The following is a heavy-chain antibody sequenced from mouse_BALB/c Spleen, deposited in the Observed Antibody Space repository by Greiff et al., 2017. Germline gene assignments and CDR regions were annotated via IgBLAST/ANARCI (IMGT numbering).Heavy chain of an antibody. CDR3: ARQDSWFAY. CDR1: GYTFTSYT. Sequence: QVQLQQSAAELARPGASVKMSCKASGYTFTSYTMHWVKQRPGQGLEWIGYINPSSGYTEYNQKFKDKTTLTADKSSSTAYMQLSSLTSEDSAVYYCARQDSWFAYWGQGTLVTVSA. J-gene: IGHJ3*01. V-gene: IGHV1-4*02. CDR2: INPSSGYT. D-gene: IGHD3-3*01.